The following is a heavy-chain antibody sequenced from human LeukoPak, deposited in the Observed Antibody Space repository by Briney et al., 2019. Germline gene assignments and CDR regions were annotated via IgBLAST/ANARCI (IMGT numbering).Heavy chain of an antibody. CDR1: GFTFDDYA. Sequence: GGSLRLSCAASGFTFDDYAMHWVRQAPGKGLEWVSLISGDGGSTYYADSVEGRFTISRDNSKNTLYLQMNSLRAEDTAVYYCARDRLHYDSLTGYPADWGQGTLVTVSS. J-gene: IGHJ4*02. V-gene: IGHV3-43*02. CDR3: ARDRLHYDSLTGYPAD. D-gene: IGHD3-9*01. CDR2: ISGDGGST.